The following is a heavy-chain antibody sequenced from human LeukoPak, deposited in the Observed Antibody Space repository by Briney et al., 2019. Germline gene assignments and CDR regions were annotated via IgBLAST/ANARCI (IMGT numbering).Heavy chain of an antibody. V-gene: IGHV1-24*01. CDR3: ARGQGNRLLWVGESLSNINPLDY. CDR1: GYTLTELS. D-gene: IGHD3-10*01. CDR2: FDPEDGET. J-gene: IGHJ4*02. Sequence: ASVKVSCKVSGYTLTELSMHWVRQAPGKGLEWMGGFDPEDGETIYAQKFQARVTMTEDTSTSTAYMELRSLRSDDTAVYYCARGQGNRLLWVGESLSNINPLDYWGQGTLVTVSS.